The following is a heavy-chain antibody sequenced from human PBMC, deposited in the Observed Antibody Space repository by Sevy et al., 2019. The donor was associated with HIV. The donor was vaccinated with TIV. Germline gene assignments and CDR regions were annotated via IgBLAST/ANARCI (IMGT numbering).Heavy chain of an antibody. CDR1: GFTFSAYW. J-gene: IGHJ4*02. D-gene: IGHD3-16*01. CDR2: IKSYGSDK. CDR3: AQETVGRFDS. Sequence: GGSLRLSCAASGFTFSAYWMNWVRQAPGKGLEWVAHIKSYGSDKHYVDSVEGRFTISRDNAKNSLYLQMNSLRVEDMAVYYCAQETVGRFDSWGQGTLVTVSS. V-gene: IGHV3-7*01.